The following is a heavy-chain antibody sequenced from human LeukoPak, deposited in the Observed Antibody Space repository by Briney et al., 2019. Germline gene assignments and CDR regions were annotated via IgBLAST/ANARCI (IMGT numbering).Heavy chain of an antibody. Sequence: GGSPRLSCAASGFTFSSYSMNWVRQAPGKGLEWVSSISSSSSYIYYADSVKGRFTISRDNAKNSLYLQMNSLRAEDTAVYYCAREPYRYGMDVWGQGTTVTVSS. CDR1: GFTFSSYS. CDR2: ISSSSSYI. D-gene: IGHD2-2*01. J-gene: IGHJ6*02. V-gene: IGHV3-21*01. CDR3: AREPYRYGMDV.